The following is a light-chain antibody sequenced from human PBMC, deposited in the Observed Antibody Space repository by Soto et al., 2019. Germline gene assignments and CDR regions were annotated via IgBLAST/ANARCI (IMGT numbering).Light chain of an antibody. Sequence: DIQMTQTPSSLSASVGDRVTITCRASQSISSYLHWYQQKPGKAPKLLIYSASSLESGVPSRFSGSGSGTDFTLTISSLQPEDFATYYCQQNYSTPYTFGQGTKLEIK. CDR3: QQNYSTPYT. J-gene: IGKJ2*01. V-gene: IGKV1-39*01. CDR1: QSISSY. CDR2: SAS.